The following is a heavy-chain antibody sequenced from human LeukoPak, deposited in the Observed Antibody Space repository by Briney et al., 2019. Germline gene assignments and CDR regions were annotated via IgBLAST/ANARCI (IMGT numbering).Heavy chain of an antibody. D-gene: IGHD3-9*01. V-gene: IGHV1-3*01. J-gene: IGHJ4*02. CDR2: INAGNGNT. Sequence: ASVKVSCKASGYTFTSYAMHWVRQAPGQRLEWMGWINAGNGNTKYSQKFQGRVTITRDTSASTAYMELSSLRSEDTAVYYCARSNVLRYFDWSLPPDYWGQGTLVTVSS. CDR1: GYTFTSYA. CDR3: ARSNVLRYFDWSLPPDY.